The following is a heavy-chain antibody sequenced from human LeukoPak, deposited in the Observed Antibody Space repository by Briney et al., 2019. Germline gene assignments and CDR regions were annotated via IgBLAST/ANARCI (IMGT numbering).Heavy chain of an antibody. Sequence: GGSLRLSCAASRFTFSSYGMHWVRQAPGKGLEWVAYIQYDGSNQQYADSVKGRFSISRDSSKNILYLQMNSLRAEDTAVYYCAKDPEKGLAVARLEHWGQGTLVTVSS. CDR1: RFTFSSYG. CDR2: IQYDGSNQ. J-gene: IGHJ5*02. V-gene: IGHV3-30*02. CDR3: AKDPEKGLAVARLEH. D-gene: IGHD6-19*01.